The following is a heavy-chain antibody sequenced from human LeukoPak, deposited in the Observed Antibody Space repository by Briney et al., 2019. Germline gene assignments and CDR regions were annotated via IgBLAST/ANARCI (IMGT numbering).Heavy chain of an antibody. CDR2: ISSRSDAI. CDR1: RFSFSIYS. CDR3: ARANGDY. D-gene: IGHD2-8*01. Sequence: GGSLRLSCAVSRFSFSIYSMNWVRQAPGKGLEWVSYISSRSDAIYYADSVKGRFAISRDNAKNSLYLQMNSLRDEDTAVYYCARANGDYWGQGTLVTVSS. J-gene: IGHJ4*02. V-gene: IGHV3-48*02.